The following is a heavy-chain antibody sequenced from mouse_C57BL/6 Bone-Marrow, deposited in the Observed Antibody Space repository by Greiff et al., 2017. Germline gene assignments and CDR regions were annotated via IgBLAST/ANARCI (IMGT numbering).Heavy chain of an antibody. CDR3: ARGRKTGFAY. CDR1: GYSITSGYY. Sequence: EVKLVESGPGLVKPSQSLSLTCSVTGYSITSGYYWNWIRQFPGNKLEWMGYISYDGSNNYNPSLKNRISITRDTSKNQFFLKLNSVTTEDTATYYCARGRKTGFAYWGQGTLVTVSA. J-gene: IGHJ3*01. CDR2: ISYDGSN. V-gene: IGHV3-6*01.